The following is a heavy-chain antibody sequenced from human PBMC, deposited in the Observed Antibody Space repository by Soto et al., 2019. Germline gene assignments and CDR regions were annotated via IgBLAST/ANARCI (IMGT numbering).Heavy chain of an antibody. CDR1: GFTFSSYT. D-gene: IGHD6-13*01. J-gene: IGHJ3*02. CDR2: ISSSGGTT. CDR3: ARDLYSSSWYDAFDI. Sequence: GSLRLSCAASGFTFSSYTMNWVRQAPGKGLEWVSYISSSGGTTYYADSVKGRFTVSRDNAKNSLYLQMNSLRAEDTAVYHCARDLYSSSWYDAFDIWGQGTVVTVSS. V-gene: IGHV3-48*01.